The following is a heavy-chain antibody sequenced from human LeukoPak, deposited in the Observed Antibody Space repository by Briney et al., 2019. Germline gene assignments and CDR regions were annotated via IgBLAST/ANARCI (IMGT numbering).Heavy chain of an antibody. CDR3: ARSDGYGLVGI. J-gene: IGHJ3*02. CDR1: GGSISSSSYY. Sequence: SETLSLTCTVSGGSISSSSYYWGWIRQPPGTGLEWLGSIYYSGSTSYNPSLKSRVTISVDTSKNQFSLKLSSVTAADTAVYYCARSDGYGLVGIWGQGTMVTVSS. D-gene: IGHD3-10*01. V-gene: IGHV4-39*07. CDR2: IYYSGST.